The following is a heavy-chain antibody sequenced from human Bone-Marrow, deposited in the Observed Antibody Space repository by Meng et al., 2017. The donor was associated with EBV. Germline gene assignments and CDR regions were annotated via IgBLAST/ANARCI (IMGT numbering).Heavy chain of an antibody. V-gene: IGHV1-69*06. D-gene: IGHD4-17*01. CDR2: IIPIFGTA. Sequence: VQLVQSGAEVEKPGSPVTVPCKASGGTFSSYAISWVRQAPGQGLEWMGGIIPIFGTANYAQKFQGRVTITADKSTSTAYMELSSLRSEDTAVYYCARDTHDYGDLTFFDYWGQGTLVTVSS. CDR1: GGTFSSYA. CDR3: ARDTHDYGDLTFFDY. J-gene: IGHJ4*02.